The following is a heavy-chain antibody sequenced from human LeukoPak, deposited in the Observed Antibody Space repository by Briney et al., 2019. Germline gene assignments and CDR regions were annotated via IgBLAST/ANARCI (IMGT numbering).Heavy chain of an antibody. D-gene: IGHD3-16*01. Sequence: PGGSLRLSCAASGFTFSNYDMHWVRQAPGKGLEWVAFISSDGSNEYYGDSVKGRFTIYRDNLILYLQMNRLRAEDTAVYFCARESFGLDYWGQGTLVTVSS. J-gene: IGHJ4*02. CDR1: GFTFSNYD. CDR3: ARESFGLDY. CDR2: ISSDGSNE. V-gene: IGHV3-30-3*01.